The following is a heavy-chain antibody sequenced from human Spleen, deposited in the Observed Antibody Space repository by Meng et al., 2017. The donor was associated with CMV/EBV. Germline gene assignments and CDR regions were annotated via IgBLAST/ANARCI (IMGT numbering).Heavy chain of an antibody. Sequence: GGSLRLSCAASGFSFSSHDMHWVRQTPGKGLEWVSSIGSAGDRYYAGSVKGRFTISRENAKNSFSLQMNSLRVGDTAVYYCARVGYCSSTSCYKWWDYWGQGTLVTVSS. CDR3: ARVGYCSSTSCYKWWDY. D-gene: IGHD2-2*02. CDR2: IGSAGDR. J-gene: IGHJ4*02. CDR1: GFSFSSHD. V-gene: IGHV3-13*01.